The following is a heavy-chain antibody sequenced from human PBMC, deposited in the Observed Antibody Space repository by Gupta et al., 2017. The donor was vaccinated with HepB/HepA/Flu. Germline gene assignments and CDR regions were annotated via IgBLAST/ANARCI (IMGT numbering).Heavy chain of an antibody. J-gene: IGHJ1*01. V-gene: IGHV5-51*01. CDR1: SFTSYW. Sequence: SFTSYWIGWVRQMPGKGLEWMGIIYPGDSDTRYSPSFQGQVTISADKSISTAYLQWSSLKASDTAMYYCARSSYCTNGVCYPPEYFQHWGQGTLVTVSS. CDR2: IYPGDSDT. CDR3: ARSSYCTNGVCYPPEYFQH. D-gene: IGHD2-8*01.